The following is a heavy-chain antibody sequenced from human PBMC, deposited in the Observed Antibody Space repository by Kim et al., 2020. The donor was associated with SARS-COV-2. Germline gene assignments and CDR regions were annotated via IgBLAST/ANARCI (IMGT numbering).Heavy chain of an antibody. J-gene: IGHJ4*02. CDR3: ARGLRGGVRPHLRDY. Sequence: SETLSLTCAVYGGSFSGYYWSWIRQPPGKGLEWIGEINHSGSTNYNPSLKSRVTISVDTSKNQFSLKLSSVTAADTDVYYCARGLRGGVRPHLRDYWGQGTLVTVSS. D-gene: IGHD4-17*01. V-gene: IGHV4-34*01. CDR1: GGSFSGYY. CDR2: INHSGST.